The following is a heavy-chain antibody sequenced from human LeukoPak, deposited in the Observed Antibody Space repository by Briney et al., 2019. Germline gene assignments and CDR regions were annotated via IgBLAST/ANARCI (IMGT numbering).Heavy chain of an antibody. V-gene: IGHV1-24*01. CDR3: ATPAGNSYGNYYSDY. Sequence: ASVKVSCKVSGYTLTELSMHWVRQAPGKGLEWMGGFDPEDGETIYAQKFQGRVTMTEDTSTDTAYMELSSLRSEDTAVYYCATPAGNSYGNYYSDYWGQGTLVTVSS. CDR2: FDPEDGET. CDR1: GYTLTELS. D-gene: IGHD5-18*01. J-gene: IGHJ4*02.